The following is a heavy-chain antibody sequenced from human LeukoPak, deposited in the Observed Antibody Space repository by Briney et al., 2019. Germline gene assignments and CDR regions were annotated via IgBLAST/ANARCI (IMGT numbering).Heavy chain of an antibody. D-gene: IGHD2-2*02. CDR2: INHSGST. J-gene: IGHJ5*02. CDR3: ARNIVVVPAAIGGWFDP. Sequence: SETLSLTCAVYGGSFSGYYWSWIRQPPGKGLEWIGEINHSGSTNYNPSLKSRVTISVDRSKNQFSLKLSSVTAADTAVYYCARNIVVVPAAIGGWFDPWGQGTLVTVSS. CDR1: GGSFSGYY. V-gene: IGHV4-34*01.